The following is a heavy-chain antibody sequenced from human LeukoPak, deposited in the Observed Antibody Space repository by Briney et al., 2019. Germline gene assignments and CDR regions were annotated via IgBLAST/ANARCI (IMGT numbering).Heavy chain of an antibody. V-gene: IGHV3-7*01. CDR3: GRHRSGSGTYFIDH. D-gene: IGHD3-10*01. CDR1: GFSFSSYS. Sequence: PGGSLRLSCVVSGFSFSSYSMIWVGQAPGKGRQGVANMKKDGSDTNYGDSVKDRFTISRDNAKNSLYLQMNSLRAEDTAVYYCGRHRSGSGTYFIDHWGQGTLVSVSS. J-gene: IGHJ4*02. CDR2: MKKDGSDT.